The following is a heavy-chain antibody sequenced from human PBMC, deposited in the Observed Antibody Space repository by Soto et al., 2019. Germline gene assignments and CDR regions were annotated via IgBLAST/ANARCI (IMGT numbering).Heavy chain of an antibody. CDR3: AKDRHMLTGYYGDAFDI. CDR1: GFTFSSYA. J-gene: IGHJ3*02. D-gene: IGHD3-9*01. Sequence: EVQLLESGGGLVQPGGSLRLSCAASGFTFSSYAMSWVRQAPGKGLEWVSAISGSGGSTYYADSVKGRFTISRDNSKNTLYLQMNSLRAEDTAVYYCAKDRHMLTGYYGDAFDIWGQGTMVTVSS. CDR2: ISGSGGST. V-gene: IGHV3-23*01.